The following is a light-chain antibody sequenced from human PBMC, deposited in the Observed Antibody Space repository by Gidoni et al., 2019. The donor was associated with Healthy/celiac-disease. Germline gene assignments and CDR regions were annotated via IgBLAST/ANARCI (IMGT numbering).Light chain of an antibody. CDR2: WAS. V-gene: IGKV4-1*01. J-gene: IGKJ4*01. CDR3: QQYDSAPI. CDR1: QSVLYSSNNKNY. Sequence: DIVMTQSPDSLAVSLGERDTINCKSSQSVLYSSNNKNYLAWYQQKPGKPPKLLIYWASTREAGVPDRCSGRGSGTDFTITISSLQAEDVAVYYCQQYDSAPIFGGGTKVEIK.